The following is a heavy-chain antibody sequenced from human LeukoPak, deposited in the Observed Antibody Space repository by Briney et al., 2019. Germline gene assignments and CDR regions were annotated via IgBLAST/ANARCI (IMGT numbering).Heavy chain of an antibody. D-gene: IGHD5-12*01. CDR2: IYYTGST. Sequence: SETLSLTCTVSGGSISTYYWTWIRQPPGKGLEWIGYIYYTGSTNYNPSLKSRVTISVDTSKIQFSLKLSSVTAADTAVYYCARIFGSGYDFRGAFDIWGQGTMVTVSS. CDR3: ARIFGSGYDFRGAFDI. J-gene: IGHJ3*02. CDR1: GGSISTYY. V-gene: IGHV4-59*01.